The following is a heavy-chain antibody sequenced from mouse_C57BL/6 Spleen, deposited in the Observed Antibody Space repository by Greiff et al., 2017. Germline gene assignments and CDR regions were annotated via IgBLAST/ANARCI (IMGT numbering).Heavy chain of an antibody. CDR1: GYAFSSSW. V-gene: IGHV1-82*01. J-gene: IGHJ1*01. CDR3: ARGGYFDV. CDR2: IYPGDGDT. Sequence: VQLQQSGPELVKPGASVKISCKASGYAFSSSWMNWVKQRPGKGLEWIGRIYPGDGDTNYNGKFKGKATLTADKASSTAYMQLSSLTSEDSAVYFWARGGYFDVWGAGTTLTVSS.